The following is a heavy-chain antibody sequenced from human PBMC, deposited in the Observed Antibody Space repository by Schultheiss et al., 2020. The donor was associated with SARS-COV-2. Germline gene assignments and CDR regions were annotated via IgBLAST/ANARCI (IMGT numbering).Heavy chain of an antibody. Sequence: SETLSLTCTVSGGSISSGGYYWSWIRQHPGKGLEYIGYIYYSGSTYYNPSLKSRVTISVDTSKNQFSLMMSSVTAADTAVYYCARTMGYCSTTSCPYFDYWGQGTLVTVSS. CDR2: IYYSGST. CDR1: GGSISSGGYY. D-gene: IGHD2-2*01. J-gene: IGHJ4*02. CDR3: ARTMGYCSTTSCPYFDY. V-gene: IGHV4-31*03.